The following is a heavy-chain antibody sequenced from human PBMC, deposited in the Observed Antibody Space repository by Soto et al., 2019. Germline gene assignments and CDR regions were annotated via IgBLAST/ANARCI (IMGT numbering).Heavy chain of an antibody. J-gene: IGHJ4*02. CDR2: INYSGRYM. Sequence: PXESLSLSCATSGFIFSSSDMTWVRQAPGKGLEYVSSINYSGRYMFYAGSLRGRFTVSRDNAKNSLYLQMNSLRAEDTAVYYCARKYSSDSTGYDYFDYWGQGTLVTVSS. D-gene: IGHD3-22*01. V-gene: IGHV3-21*06. CDR3: ARKYSSDSTGYDYFDY. CDR1: GFIFSSSD.